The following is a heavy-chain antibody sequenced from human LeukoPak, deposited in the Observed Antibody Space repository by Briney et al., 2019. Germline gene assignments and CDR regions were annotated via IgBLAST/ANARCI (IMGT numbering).Heavy chain of an antibody. Sequence: GESLKISCKGSGYSFTSYWIGWVRQAPGQRLEWMGWINAANGNTKYSQKFQGRVTISGDTSASTAYMELSSLRSEDTAVFYCARANSGYGYSFDYWGQGTLVTVSS. D-gene: IGHD5-12*01. CDR2: INAANGNT. CDR3: ARANSGYGYSFDY. J-gene: IGHJ4*02. V-gene: IGHV1-3*01. CDR1: GYSFTSYW.